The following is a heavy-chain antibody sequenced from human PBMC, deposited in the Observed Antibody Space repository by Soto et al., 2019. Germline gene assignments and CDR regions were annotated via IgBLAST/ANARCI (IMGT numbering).Heavy chain of an antibody. CDR3: ASLTYYYDSSGYDVHAFDI. CDR1: GGSISSYY. V-gene: IGHV4-59*01. CDR2: IYYSGST. D-gene: IGHD3-22*01. Sequence: SETLSLTCTVAGGSISSYYWSWIRQPPGKGLEWIGYIYYSGSTNYNPSLTSRVTISGDTSKNQFSLKLTSVTAADTAVYYCASLTYYYDSSGYDVHAFDIWGKGKMVTVSS. J-gene: IGHJ3*02.